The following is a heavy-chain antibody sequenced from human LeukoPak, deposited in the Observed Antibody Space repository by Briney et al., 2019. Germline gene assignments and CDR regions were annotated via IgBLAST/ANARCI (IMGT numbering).Heavy chain of an antibody. V-gene: IGHV1-2*02. CDR3: ARSAETNCGGDCYSFDY. D-gene: IGHD2-21*01. J-gene: IGHJ4*02. CDR1: GYTFTDYY. Sequence: ASVKVSCKASGYTFTDYYIHWVRRAPGQGREWMGWINPNSGGTNYARKFQGRVTMTRDTSISTAYMELSRLRSDDTAVYYCARSAETNCGGDCYSFDYWGQGTQVTVSS. CDR2: INPNSGGT.